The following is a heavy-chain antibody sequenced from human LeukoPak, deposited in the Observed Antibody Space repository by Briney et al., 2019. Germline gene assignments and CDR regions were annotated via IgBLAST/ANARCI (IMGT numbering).Heavy chain of an antibody. J-gene: IGHJ4*02. CDR1: EFTFSTYS. CDR2: ISSGSTYI. V-gene: IGHV3-21*01. D-gene: IGHD4-17*01. Sequence: GGSLRLSCAASEFTFSTYSMNWVRQAPGKGLEWVSSISSGSTYIYYADSVKGRFTISRDNAKNSLYLQMNSLRAEDTAVYYCAKDLTDYGDSFDYWGQGTLVTVSS. CDR3: AKDLTDYGDSFDY.